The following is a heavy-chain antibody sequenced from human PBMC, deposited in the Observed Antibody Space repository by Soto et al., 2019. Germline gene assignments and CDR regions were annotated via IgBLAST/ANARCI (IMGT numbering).Heavy chain of an antibody. CDR2: IYYSGST. CDR1: GGSISSYY. D-gene: IGHD1-7*01. V-gene: IGHV4-59*01. J-gene: IGHJ4*02. Sequence: TLSLTCTVAGGSISSYYWSLIRQPPGKGLEWIGYIYYSGSTNYNPSLKSRVTISVDTSKNQFSLKLSSVTAADTAVYYCARGGLNWNYYFDYWGQGTLVTVSS. CDR3: ARGGLNWNYYFDY.